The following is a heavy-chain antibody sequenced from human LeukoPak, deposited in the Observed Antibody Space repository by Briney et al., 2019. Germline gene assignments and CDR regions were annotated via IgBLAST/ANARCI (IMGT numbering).Heavy chain of an antibody. Sequence: SETLSLTCTVSGGSISSYYWSWIRQPPGKGLEWIGYIYYSGSTNYNPSLKSRITISVDTSNNQFSLKLSSVTAADTAVYYCARDALGPLDYWGQGTPVTVSS. CDR3: ARDALGPLDY. D-gene: IGHD3-10*01. CDR1: GGSISSYY. J-gene: IGHJ4*02. CDR2: IYYSGST. V-gene: IGHV4-59*12.